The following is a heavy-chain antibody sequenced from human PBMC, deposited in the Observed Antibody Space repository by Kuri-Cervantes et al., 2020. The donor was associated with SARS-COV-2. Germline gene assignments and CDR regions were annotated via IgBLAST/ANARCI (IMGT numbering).Heavy chain of an antibody. V-gene: IGHV4-38-2*02. J-gene: IGHJ4*02. Sequence: SETLSLTCTVSGYPISSGYYWGWIRQPPGKGLEWIGSIYHSGSTYYNPSLKSRVTISVDTSKNQFSLKLSSVTAADTAVYYCARHMAGTFDYWGQGTLVTVSS. D-gene: IGHD2-21*01. CDR1: GYPISSGYY. CDR3: ARHMAGTFDY. CDR2: IYHSGST.